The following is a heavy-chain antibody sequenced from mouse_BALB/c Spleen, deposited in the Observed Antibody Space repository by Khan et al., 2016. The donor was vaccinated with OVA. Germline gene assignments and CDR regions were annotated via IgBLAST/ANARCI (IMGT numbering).Heavy chain of an antibody. J-gene: IGHJ3*01. D-gene: IGHD3-2*02. CDR1: GYAFTDYL. CDR3: SRSGYGFGAY. Sequence: VQLQQSGAEMVRPGTSVKVSCKASGYAFTDYLIEWLKQRPGQGLEWIGMINPGSGDIIYNEKFQDKATLTTDKFSSTAYMPLTSLTSADSAVYFCSRSGYGFGAYWGPGTLVTVSA. V-gene: IGHV1-54*03. CDR2: INPGSGDI.